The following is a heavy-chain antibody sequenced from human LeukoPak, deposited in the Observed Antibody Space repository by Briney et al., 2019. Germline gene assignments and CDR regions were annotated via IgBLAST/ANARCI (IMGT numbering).Heavy chain of an antibody. D-gene: IGHD2-21*02. J-gene: IGHJ5*02. CDR1: GFTFRSYD. V-gene: IGHV3-23*01. CDR2: FSAGGGTT. Sequence: GGSLRLSCAAAGFTFRSYDMSWVRQAPGKGLEWVSTFSAGGGTTYYADSVKGRFTISRDSSKNTLYLQMNSLRAEDTAVYYCARDGGAYCGGDCYSGNWFDPWGQGTLVTVSS. CDR3: ARDGGAYCGGDCYSGNWFDP.